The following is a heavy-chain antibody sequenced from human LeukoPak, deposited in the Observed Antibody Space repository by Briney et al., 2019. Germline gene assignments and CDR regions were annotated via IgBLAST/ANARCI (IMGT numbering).Heavy chain of an antibody. V-gene: IGHV3-30*02. CDR3: AKEKDYYGSGSYLNWFDP. CDR2: IRYDGSNK. CDR1: GFTFSSYG. J-gene: IGHJ5*02. Sequence: PGGSLRLSCAASGFTFSSYGMHWVRQAPGKGLEWVAFIRYDGSNKYYADSVKGRFTISRDNSKNTLYLQMNSLRAEDTAVYYCAKEKDYYGSGSYLNWFDPWGQGTLVTVSS. D-gene: IGHD3-10*01.